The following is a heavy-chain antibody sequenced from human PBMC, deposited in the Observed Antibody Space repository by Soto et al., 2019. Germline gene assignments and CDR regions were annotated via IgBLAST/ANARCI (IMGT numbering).Heavy chain of an antibody. V-gene: IGHV1-69*04. D-gene: IGHD3-22*01. CDR2: ISAILGKT. Sequence: GASVKVSCKASGYTFTSYGISWVRQAPGQGLEWMGRISAILGKTNYAQKFQGRVTITADKSTSTAYMELSSLRSEDTAVYYCARVPTYYYDSQFDYWGQGTLVTVSS. CDR1: GYTFTSYG. CDR3: ARVPTYYYDSQFDY. J-gene: IGHJ4*02.